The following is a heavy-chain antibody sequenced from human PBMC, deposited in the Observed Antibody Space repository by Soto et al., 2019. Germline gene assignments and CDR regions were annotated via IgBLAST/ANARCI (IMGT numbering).Heavy chain of an antibody. V-gene: IGHV3-23*01. D-gene: IGHD3-22*01. CDR2: ISGSGGST. CDR1: GFTFSSYA. Sequence: GGSLRLSSAASGFTFSSYAMSWVRQAPGKGLEWVSAISGSGGSTYYADSVKGRFTISRDNSKNTLYLQMNSLRAEDTAVYYCAKGSYYDSSGYYYDDWGQGTLVTVSS. CDR3: AKGSYYDSSGYYYDD. J-gene: IGHJ4*02.